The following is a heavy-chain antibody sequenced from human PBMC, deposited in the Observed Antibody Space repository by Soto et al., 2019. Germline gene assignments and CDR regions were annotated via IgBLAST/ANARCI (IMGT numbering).Heavy chain of an antibody. V-gene: IGHV3-30-3*01. CDR2: ISYDGSNK. J-gene: IGHJ3*02. D-gene: IGHD3-16*01. Sequence: GGSLRLSCAASGFTFSSYAMHWVRQAPGKGLEWVAVISYDGSNKYYADSVKGRFTISRDNSKNTLYLQMNSLRAEDTAVYYWARDLVSFQITFSFDIWGQGKMVTVS. CDR3: ARDLVSFQITFSFDI. CDR1: GFTFSSYA.